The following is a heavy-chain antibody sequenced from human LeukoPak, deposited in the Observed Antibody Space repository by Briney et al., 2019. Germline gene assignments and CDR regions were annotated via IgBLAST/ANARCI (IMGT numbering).Heavy chain of an antibody. CDR1: GGSVNSVDYY. CDR3: ARKHCGSTRCYWFDP. Sequence: SETLSLTCSVSGGSVNSVDYYWSWIRQPPGEGLEWIGYIYYNGNTYYNPSLKSRVTISVDTSKNQFSLKLNSVTAADTAVYYCARKHCGSTRCYWFDPWGQGPLVTVPS. V-gene: IGHV4-30-4*01. J-gene: IGHJ5*02. D-gene: IGHD2-2*01. CDR2: IYYNGNT.